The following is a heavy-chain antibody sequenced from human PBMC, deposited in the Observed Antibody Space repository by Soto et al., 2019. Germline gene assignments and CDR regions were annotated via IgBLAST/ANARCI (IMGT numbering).Heavy chain of an antibody. J-gene: IGHJ4*02. CDR1: GGSISSSSYY. CDR2: IYYSGST. V-gene: IGHV4-39*01. CDR3: ARVSTPGLGRITTVTTDY. Sequence: PSGTLSLTCAVSGGSISSSSYYWGWIRQPPGKGLEWIGSIYYSGSTYYNPSLKSRVTISVDTSKNQFSLKLSSVTAADTAVYYCARVSTPGLGRITTVTTDYWGQGTLVTVSS. D-gene: IGHD4-17*01.